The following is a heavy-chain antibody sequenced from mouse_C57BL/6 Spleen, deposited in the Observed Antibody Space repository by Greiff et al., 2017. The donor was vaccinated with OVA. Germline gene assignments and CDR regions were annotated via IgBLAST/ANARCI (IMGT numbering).Heavy chain of an antibody. D-gene: IGHD2-2*01. J-gene: IGHJ3*01. Sequence: EVQLVESGGGLVKPGGSLKLSCAASGFTFSSYAMSWVRQTPEKRLEWVATISDGGSYTYYPDNVKGRFTISRDNAKTNLYLQMSHLKSEDTAMYYCTRDNYGYESFAYWGKGTLVTVSA. CDR2: ISDGGSYT. CDR3: TRDNYGYESFAY. CDR1: GFTFSSYA. V-gene: IGHV5-4*01.